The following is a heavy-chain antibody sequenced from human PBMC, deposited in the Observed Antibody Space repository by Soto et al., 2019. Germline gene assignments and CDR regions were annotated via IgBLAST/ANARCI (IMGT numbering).Heavy chain of an antibody. CDR2: IHHSGRT. D-gene: IGHD3-22*01. CDR3: ARDRTYYFDSRGYYYRFDY. V-gene: IGHV4-4*02. Sequence: QVQLQESGPGLVKPSGTLSLNCAVYGGSISSNYWWSWVRQPPGKGLEWIGEIHHSGRTNYNPSLTRPVTLSVDKAKNQFSLRVTSVTAADTAVYYCARDRTYYFDSRGYYYRFDYWVQGTLVTVSS. J-gene: IGHJ4*02. CDR1: GGSISSNYW.